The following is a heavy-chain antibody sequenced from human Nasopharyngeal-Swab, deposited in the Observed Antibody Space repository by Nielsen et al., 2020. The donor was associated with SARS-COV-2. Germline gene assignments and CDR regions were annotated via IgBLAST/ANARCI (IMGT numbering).Heavy chain of an antibody. CDR1: GFTFGDHG. V-gene: IGHV3-49*04. CDR3: TGESCSGGNCYWGDYFDY. CDR2: TRRNDFGGTT. J-gene: IGHJ4*02. Sequence: GGSLRLSCAASGFTFGDHGMSWVRQAPGKGLEWLGFTRRNDFGGTTEYAASVKGRVTISRDDSKSIAYLEINSLKTEDTAVYYCTGESCSGGNCYWGDYFDYWGQGTLVTVSS. D-gene: IGHD2-15*01.